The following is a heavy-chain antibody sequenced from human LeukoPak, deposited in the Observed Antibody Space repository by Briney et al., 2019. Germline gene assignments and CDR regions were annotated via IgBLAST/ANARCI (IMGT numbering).Heavy chain of an antibody. Sequence: GASVKVSCKASGGTFSSYAISWVRQAPGQGREWMGRIIPIFGIANYAQKFQGRVTITADKSTSTAYMELSSLRSEDTAVYYCARGLGGGLYWFDYWGQGTLVTVSS. CDR1: GGTFSSYA. CDR2: IIPIFGIA. J-gene: IGHJ4*02. V-gene: IGHV1-69*04. CDR3: ARGLGGGLYWFDY. D-gene: IGHD2-8*02.